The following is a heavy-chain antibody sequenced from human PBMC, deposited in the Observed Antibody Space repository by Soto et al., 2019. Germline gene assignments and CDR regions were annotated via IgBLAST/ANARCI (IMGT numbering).Heavy chain of an antibody. CDR2: INGANGNT. Sequence: QVQVVQSGAEVKKPGASVKVSCKASGYSLSTYSMHWVRQAPGQGLELMGWINGANGNTRNSQKFTDRVSMSRDTPASTSYMELSSLRSEDTAVYYCARRKGMDENYYYHGMDVWGPGTTVIVSS. J-gene: IGHJ6*02. V-gene: IGHV1-3*01. CDR1: GYSLSTYS. CDR3: ARRKGMDENYYYHGMDV.